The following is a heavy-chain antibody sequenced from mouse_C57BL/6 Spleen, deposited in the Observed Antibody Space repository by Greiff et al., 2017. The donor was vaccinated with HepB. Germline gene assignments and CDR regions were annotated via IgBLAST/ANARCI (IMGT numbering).Heavy chain of an antibody. Sequence: DVMLVESGGGLVKPGGSLKLSCAASGFTFSSYAMSWVRQTPEKRLEWVATISDGGSYTYYPDNVKGRFTISRDNAKNNLYLQMRHLKSEDTAMYYCARILSYYYGSSHYWYFDVWGTGTTVTVSS. CDR1: GFTFSSYA. CDR2: ISDGGSYT. V-gene: IGHV5-4*03. CDR3: ARILSYYYGSSHYWYFDV. J-gene: IGHJ1*03. D-gene: IGHD1-1*01.